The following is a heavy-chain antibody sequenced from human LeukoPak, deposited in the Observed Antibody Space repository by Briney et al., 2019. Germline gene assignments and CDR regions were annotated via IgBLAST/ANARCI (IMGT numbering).Heavy chain of an antibody. CDR1: GGSFSGYY. CDR3: ARAVPPIETDYGSTHCFDY. CDR2: INHSGST. Sequence: PSETLSLTCAVYGGSFSGYYWSWIRQPPGKGLEWIGEINHSGSTNYNPSLKSRVTISVDTSKNQFSLKLSSVTAADTAVYYCARAVPPIETDYGSTHCFDYWGQGTLVTVSS. V-gene: IGHV4-34*01. D-gene: IGHD2-2*01. J-gene: IGHJ4*02.